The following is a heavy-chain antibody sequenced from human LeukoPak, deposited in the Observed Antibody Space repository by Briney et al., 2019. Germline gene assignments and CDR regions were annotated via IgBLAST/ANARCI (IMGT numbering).Heavy chain of an antibody. CDR1: GYTFTSYD. CDR3: ARGGSGIMIMFGGVDY. D-gene: IGHD3-16*01. Sequence: GASVKVSCKASGYTFTSYDINWVRQATGQGLEWMGWMNPNSGNTGYAQKFQGRVTMTRNTSISTAYMELSSLRSEDTAVYYCARGGSGIMIMFGGVDYWGQGTLVTVSS. V-gene: IGHV1-8*01. J-gene: IGHJ4*02. CDR2: MNPNSGNT.